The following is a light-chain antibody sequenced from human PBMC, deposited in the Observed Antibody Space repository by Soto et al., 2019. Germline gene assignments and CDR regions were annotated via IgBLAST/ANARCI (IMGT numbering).Light chain of an antibody. CDR2: GAS. Sequence: EIVLTQSPGTLSLSPGERATLSCRASQSVSSSYLAWYQQKPGQAPRLLLYGASSRATGIPDRFSGSGSGTDFTLTIRRLGPEDSAVYFCQQYGLSPFTFGPGTKVDIK. CDR1: QSVSSSY. CDR3: QQYGLSPFT. J-gene: IGKJ3*01. V-gene: IGKV3-20*01.